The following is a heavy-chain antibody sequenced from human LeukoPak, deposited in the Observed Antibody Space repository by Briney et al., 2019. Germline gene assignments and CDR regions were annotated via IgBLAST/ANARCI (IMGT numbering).Heavy chain of an antibody. CDR1: GFTFKDYY. J-gene: IGHJ4*02. CDR3: ARALTRYSTAWYGY. Sequence: ASVKVSCKTSGFTFKDYYIHWVRQAPGQGLECMGWLNPYSGGTNYAQKFQGRVTLTRDTSITTAYMDLSSLTSDDTALYYCARALTRYSTAWYGYWGQGTLVTVSS. CDR2: LNPYSGGT. V-gene: IGHV1-2*02. D-gene: IGHD6-19*01.